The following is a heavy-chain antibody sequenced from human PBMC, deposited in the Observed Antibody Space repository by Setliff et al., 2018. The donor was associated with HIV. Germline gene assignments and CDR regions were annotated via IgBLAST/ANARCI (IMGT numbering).Heavy chain of an antibody. CDR2: INTYTGNP. CDR3: ARDGYYYDSSGHLAYYFDY. D-gene: IGHD3-22*01. Sequence: ASVKVSCKASGYTFTSYGMNWVRQAPEQGLEWMGWINTYTGNPAYAQDFTGRFVFSLDTSVSTAYLQISSLKTEDIAVYYRARDGYYYDSSGHLAYYFDYWGQGTLVTVSS. V-gene: IGHV7-4-1*02. J-gene: IGHJ4*02. CDR1: GYTFTSYG.